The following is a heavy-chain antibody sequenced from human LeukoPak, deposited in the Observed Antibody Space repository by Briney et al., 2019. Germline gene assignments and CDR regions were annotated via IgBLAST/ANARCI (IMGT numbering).Heavy chain of an antibody. V-gene: IGHV3-48*03. CDR1: GFTFSSYE. D-gene: IGHD3-10*01. Sequence: GGSLRLSCAASGFTFSSYEMNWVRQAPGKGLEWVSYISSSGSTIYYADSVKGRFTISRDNAKNSLYLQMNGLRAEDTAVYYCAREALTNYYGSGSYCDYWGQGTLVTVSS. J-gene: IGHJ4*02. CDR2: ISSSGSTI. CDR3: AREALTNYYGSGSYCDY.